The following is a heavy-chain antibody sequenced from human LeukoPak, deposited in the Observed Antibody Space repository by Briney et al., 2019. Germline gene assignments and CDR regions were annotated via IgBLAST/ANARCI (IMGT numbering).Heavy chain of an antibody. V-gene: IGHV3-11*04. CDR3: ARLRSSPGAFDI. D-gene: IGHD5-12*01. J-gene: IGHJ3*02. Sequence: GGSLRLSCAASGFSFGDYYMSWIRRAPGKGLELVSYISGAGSIIYYIDSVKGRFTISRDNSKKSLYLQMNSLRVEDAAVYYCARLRSSPGAFDIWGQGTMVTVSS. CDR1: GFSFGDYY. CDR2: ISGAGSII.